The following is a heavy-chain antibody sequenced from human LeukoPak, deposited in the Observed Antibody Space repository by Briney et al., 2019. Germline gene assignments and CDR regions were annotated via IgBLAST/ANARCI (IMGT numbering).Heavy chain of an antibody. J-gene: IGHJ4*02. V-gene: IGHV4-34*01. Sequence: SETLSLTCAVYGGSFSGYYWSWIRQPPGKGLEWIGEINHSGSTNYNPSLKSRVTISVDTSKNQFSLKLSSVTAADTAVYYCARALSITMVRGVVLYFDYWGQGTLVTVSS. CDR3: ARALSITMVRGVVLYFDY. CDR2: INHSGST. D-gene: IGHD3-10*01. CDR1: GGSFSGYY.